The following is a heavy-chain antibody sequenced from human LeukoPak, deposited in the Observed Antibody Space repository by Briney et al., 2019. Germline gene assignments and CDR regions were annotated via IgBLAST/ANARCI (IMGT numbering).Heavy chain of an antibody. J-gene: IGHJ4*02. D-gene: IGHD6-25*01. CDR1: GFTFDDYT. V-gene: IGHV3-43*01. CDR2: ITWNGGAT. Sequence: GGSLRLSCAASGFTFDDYTMHWVRQAPGKGLEWVSLITWNGGATFYADSVKGRFTISRDNSKNSLSLQMDSLRTEDTALYYCAKEKRRLVDYWGQGPLVTVSS. CDR3: AKEKRRLVDY.